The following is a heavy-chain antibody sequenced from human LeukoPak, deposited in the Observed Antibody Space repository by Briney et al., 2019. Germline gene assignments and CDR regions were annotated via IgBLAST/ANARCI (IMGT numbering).Heavy chain of an antibody. V-gene: IGHV3-30-3*01. CDR3: ARVGFGELGEWSDY. CDR2: ISYDGSNK. Sequence: PGRSLRLSCAASGFTFSSYAMHWVRQAPGKGLEWVAVISYDGSNKYYADSVKGRFTISRDNSKNTLYLQMNSLRAEDTAVYYCARVGFGELGEWSDYWGQGTLVTVSS. J-gene: IGHJ4*02. D-gene: IGHD3-10*01. CDR1: GFTFSSYA.